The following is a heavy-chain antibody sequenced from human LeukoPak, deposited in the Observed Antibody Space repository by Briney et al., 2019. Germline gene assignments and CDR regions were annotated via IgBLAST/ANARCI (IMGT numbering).Heavy chain of an antibody. CDR3: ARSTAGFDY. J-gene: IGHJ4*02. CDR1: GFTFSSYG. Sequence: GGSLRLSCAASGFTFSSYGMHWVRQAPGKGLEWVAVISYDGSNKYYADSVKGRFTISRDNAKNSLYLQMNSLRAEDTAVYYCARSTAGFDYWGQGTLVTVSS. CDR2: ISYDGSNK. V-gene: IGHV3-30*03. D-gene: IGHD1-1*01.